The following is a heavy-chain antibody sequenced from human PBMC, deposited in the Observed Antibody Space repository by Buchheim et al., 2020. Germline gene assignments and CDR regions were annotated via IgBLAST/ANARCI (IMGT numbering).Heavy chain of an antibody. Sequence: QFTLKESGPTLVKPTQTLTLTCTLSGFSLSTSGVGVGWVRQPPGKALEWLALLYWDDEVRYSSSLRSRLSVTKDTSQTQVVLTMTDMDPVDTATYYCAQYAGITEAGRRYWGPGTL. CDR1: GFSLSTSGVG. D-gene: IGHD6-19*01. J-gene: IGHJ4*02. CDR3: AQYAGITEAGRRY. CDR2: LYWDDEV. V-gene: IGHV2-5*02.